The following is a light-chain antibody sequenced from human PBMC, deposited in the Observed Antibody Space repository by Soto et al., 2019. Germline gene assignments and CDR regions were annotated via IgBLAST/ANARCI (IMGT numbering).Light chain of an antibody. J-gene: IGKJ2*01. Sequence: EIRMTQSPATLSAAPGERATLSCRASQSVTTNLAWYQKKPGQAPRLLIYNAFTRATGIAARFSGSGSGTDFSLTISSLQSEDFAVYYCEQYYNWPPFTFGQGTKLEIK. V-gene: IGKV3-15*01. CDR1: QSVTTN. CDR3: EQYYNWPPFT. CDR2: NAF.